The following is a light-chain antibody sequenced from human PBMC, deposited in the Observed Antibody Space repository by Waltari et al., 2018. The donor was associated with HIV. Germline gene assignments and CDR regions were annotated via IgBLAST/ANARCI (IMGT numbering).Light chain of an antibody. Sequence: YELTQPPSVSVSPGQTARLTCSGDTLGDKYVYGYQQRPGHSPLLVIYEVSKRRSGVPERFSASNSVNTATLTISGTQAIDEADYYCQAWDSNAVVFCGGTKLTVL. V-gene: IGLV3-1*01. CDR3: QAWDSNAVV. CDR1: TLGDKY. CDR2: EVS. J-gene: IGLJ3*02.